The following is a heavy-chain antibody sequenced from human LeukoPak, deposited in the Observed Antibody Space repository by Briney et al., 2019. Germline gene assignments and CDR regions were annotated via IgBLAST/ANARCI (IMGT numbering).Heavy chain of an antibody. CDR2: ISAYNGNT. CDR1: GYSFTSYG. Sequence: ASVKVSCKASGYSFTSYGISWVRQAPGQGLEWMGWISAYNGNTNYAQKLQGRVTMTTDTSTSTAYMELSSLRSEDTAVYYCARGRSGTLKPRYDYGFWSGYYYYFDYWGQGTLVTVSS. J-gene: IGHJ4*02. CDR3: ARGRSGTLKPRYDYGFWSGYYYYFDY. V-gene: IGHV1-18*01. D-gene: IGHD3-3*01.